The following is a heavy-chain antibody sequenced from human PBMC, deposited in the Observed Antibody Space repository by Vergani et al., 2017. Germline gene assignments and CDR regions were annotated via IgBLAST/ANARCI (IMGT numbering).Heavy chain of an antibody. V-gene: IGHV3-33*01. CDR3: ARAGPYDSSDTFDY. Sequence: QVQLVESGGGVVQPGRSLRLSCAASGFTFSSYGMHWVRQAPGKGLEWVADIWYDGSNKYYADSVKGRFTISRDKSKNTLYLQMNSLRAEDTAVYYCARAGPYDSSDTFDYWGQGTLVTVSS. J-gene: IGHJ4*02. CDR2: IWYDGSNK. D-gene: IGHD3-22*01. CDR1: GFTFSSYG.